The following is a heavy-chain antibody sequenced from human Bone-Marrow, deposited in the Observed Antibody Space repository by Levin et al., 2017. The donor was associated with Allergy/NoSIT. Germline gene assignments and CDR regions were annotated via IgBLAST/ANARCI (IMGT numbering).Heavy chain of an antibody. D-gene: IGHD7-27*01. CDR1: GYTFNNYG. CDR2: ISGYNGNT. V-gene: IGHV1-18*03. J-gene: IGHJ3*01. Sequence: ASVKVSCKTSGYTFNNYGITWVRQAPGQGLEGMGWISGYNGNTNYAPKFQGRLTMTTDTSTNTAYMELTSLRSDDMAVYYCARVASGRNVFDLWGQGTMVTVSS. CDR3: ARVASGRNVFDL.